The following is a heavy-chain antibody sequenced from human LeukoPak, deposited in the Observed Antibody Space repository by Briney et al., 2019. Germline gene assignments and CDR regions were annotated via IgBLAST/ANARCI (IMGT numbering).Heavy chain of an antibody. Sequence: ASVKVSCKASGGTFSSYAISWVRQAPGQGLEWMGGIIPIFGTANYAQKLQGRVTMTTDTSTSTAYMELRSLRSDDTAVYYCARVNSGGYNPVLDYWGQGTLVTVSS. V-gene: IGHV1-69*05. CDR3: ARVNSGGYNPVLDY. J-gene: IGHJ4*02. CDR1: GGTFSSYA. D-gene: IGHD5-24*01. CDR2: IIPIFGTA.